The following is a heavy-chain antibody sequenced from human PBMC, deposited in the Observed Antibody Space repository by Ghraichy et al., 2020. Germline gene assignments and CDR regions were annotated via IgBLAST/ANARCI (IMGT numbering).Heavy chain of an antibody. CDR3: AREGYSSGWYWYFDL. Sequence: GGSLRLSCAASGFTVSSNYMSWVRQAPGKGLEWVSVIYSGGSAYYADSVKGRFTISRDNSKNTLYLQMNSLRAEDTAVYYCAREGYSSGWYWYFDLWGRGTLVTVSS. J-gene: IGHJ2*01. CDR2: IYSGGSA. CDR1: GFTVSSNY. D-gene: IGHD6-19*01. V-gene: IGHV3-66*01.